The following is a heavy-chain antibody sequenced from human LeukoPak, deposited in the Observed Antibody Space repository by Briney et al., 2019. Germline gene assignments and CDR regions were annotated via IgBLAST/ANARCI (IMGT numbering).Heavy chain of an antibody. CDR3: ARATRDYGSGSYYNGFDY. CDR1: GYTFTSYG. V-gene: IGHV1-2*02. D-gene: IGHD3-10*01. J-gene: IGHJ4*02. Sequence: ASVKVSCKASGYTFTSYGISWVRQAPGQGLEWMGWINPHSGGTNYAQKFQGRVTMTRDTSISTAYMELSRLRSDDTAVYYCARATRDYGSGSYYNGFDYWGQGTLVTVSS. CDR2: INPHSGGT.